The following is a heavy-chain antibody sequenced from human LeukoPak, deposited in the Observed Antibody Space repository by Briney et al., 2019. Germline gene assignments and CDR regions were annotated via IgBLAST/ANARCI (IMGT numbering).Heavy chain of an antibody. V-gene: IGHV4-34*01. Sequence: ETLSLTCAVYGGSFSGYYWSWIRQPPGKGLEGIGEINHSGSTNYNPSLKSRVTISVDTSKNQFSLKLSSVTAADTAVYYCARGVRLSYYYYYYMDVWGKGTTVTVSS. CDR2: INHSGST. CDR3: ARGVRLSYYYYYYMDV. D-gene: IGHD6-19*01. J-gene: IGHJ6*03. CDR1: GGSFSGYY.